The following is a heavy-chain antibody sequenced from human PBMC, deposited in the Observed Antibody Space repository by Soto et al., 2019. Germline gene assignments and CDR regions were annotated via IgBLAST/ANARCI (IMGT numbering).Heavy chain of an antibody. J-gene: IGHJ4*02. Sequence: EVQLLESGGGLVQPGGSLRLSCAASGFTFSSYAMSWVRQAPGKGLEWVSAISGSGGSTHYADSVKGPFTIARDNSKNTPYLQMNGPRAEDTAVYYCAKDHPGAPAAMADYWGQGTLVTVSS. V-gene: IGHV3-23*01. CDR2: ISGSGGST. CDR3: AKDHPGAPAAMADY. CDR1: GFTFSSYA. D-gene: IGHD2-2*01.